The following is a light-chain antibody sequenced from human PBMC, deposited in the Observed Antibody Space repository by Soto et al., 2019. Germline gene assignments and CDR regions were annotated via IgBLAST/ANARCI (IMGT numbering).Light chain of an antibody. Sequence: EIVLTQSPGTLSLSPGERATLSCRASQSVSNNYLAWYQQKPGQAPRLLIYGASNRATGIPDRFSGSGSGTEFTLTISRLGPENFAVYYCQQYGSSGTFGQGTKVEIK. V-gene: IGKV3-20*01. CDR3: QQYGSSGT. CDR2: GAS. CDR1: QSVSNNY. J-gene: IGKJ1*01.